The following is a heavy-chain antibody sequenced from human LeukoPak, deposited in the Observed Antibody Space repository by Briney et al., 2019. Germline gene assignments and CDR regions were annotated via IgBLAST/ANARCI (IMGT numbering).Heavy chain of an antibody. Sequence: SETLSFTVTGYGGSISGFYWSGLGQRAGKGLGGSGRFYTSGSTNDNPSLKRRITISVDPSKSQFSLQPSSVTAADTGVYYCARDHVVVVVAATKIWCAPWGEGTLVTVYS. CDR3: ARDHVVVVVAATKIWCAP. CDR1: GGSISGFY. V-gene: IGHV4-4*07. D-gene: IGHD2-15*01. J-gene: IGHJ5*02. CDR2: FYTSGST.